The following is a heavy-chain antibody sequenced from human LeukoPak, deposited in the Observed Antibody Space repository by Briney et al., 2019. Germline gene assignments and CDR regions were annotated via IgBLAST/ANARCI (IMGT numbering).Heavy chain of an antibody. J-gene: IGHJ4*02. V-gene: IGHV1-46*01. CDR2: INPSGGST. D-gene: IGHD2-2*01. Sequence: ASVKLSCKASGYTFTSYYMHWVRQAPGQGLERMGIINPSGGSTSYAQKFQGRVTMTRDMSTSTVYMELSSLRSEDTAVYYCARDYCSSTSCYYAFDYWGQGTLVTVSS. CDR3: ARDYCSSTSCYYAFDY. CDR1: GYTFTSYY.